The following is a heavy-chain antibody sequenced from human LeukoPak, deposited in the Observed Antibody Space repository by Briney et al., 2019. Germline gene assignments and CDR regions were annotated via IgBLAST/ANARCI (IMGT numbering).Heavy chain of an antibody. CDR2: INHSGST. Sequence: SETLSLTCAVYGGSFSGYYWSWIRQPTGKGPEWIGEINHSGSTSYNPSLKSRVTISVDTSKNQFSLKLSSVTAADTAVYYCARKRGYCSSTSCYLYWFDPWGQGTLVTVSS. D-gene: IGHD2-2*01. CDR3: ARKRGYCSSTSCYLYWFDP. CDR1: GGSFSGYY. J-gene: IGHJ5*02. V-gene: IGHV4-34*01.